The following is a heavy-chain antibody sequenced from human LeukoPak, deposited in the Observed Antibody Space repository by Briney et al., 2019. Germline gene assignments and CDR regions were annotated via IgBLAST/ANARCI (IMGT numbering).Heavy chain of an antibody. CDR1: GYTFTSYY. V-gene: IGHV1-46*01. CDR3: ARDPKRIAAAGTFTSLDD. J-gene: IGHJ4*02. CDR2: INPSGGST. D-gene: IGHD6-13*01. Sequence: ASVNVSCKASGYTFTSYYMHWVRQAPGQGLEWMGIINPSGGSTSYAQKFQGRVTMTRDTSTSTVYMELSSLRSEDTAVYYCARDPKRIAAAGTFTSLDDWGQGTLVTVSS.